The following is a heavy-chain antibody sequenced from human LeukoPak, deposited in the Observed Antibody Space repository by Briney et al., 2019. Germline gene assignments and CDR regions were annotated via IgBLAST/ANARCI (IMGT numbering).Heavy chain of an antibody. CDR1: GFTFSSYA. CDR3: GREGDRGQWLVRDDY. V-gene: IGHV3-23*01. Sequence: GGSLRLSCAASGFTFSSYAMSWVRQAPGKGLEWVSAISGSGGCTYYADSVKGRFTISRDNSKNTLYLQMNSLRAEDTAVYYCGREGDRGQWLVRDDYWGQGTLVTVSS. D-gene: IGHD6-19*01. J-gene: IGHJ4*02. CDR2: ISGSGGCT.